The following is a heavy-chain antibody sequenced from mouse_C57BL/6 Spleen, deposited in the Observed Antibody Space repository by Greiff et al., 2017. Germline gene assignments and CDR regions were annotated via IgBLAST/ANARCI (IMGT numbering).Heavy chain of an antibody. CDR3: TRAGYYGGC. Sequence: VQLQQSGAELVRPGASVTLSCKASGYTFTGYEMHWVKQTPVHGLEWIGAIDPETGGTAYNRKLKGKAILTEEKSSSTAYMELRSLTSEDSAVYYCTRAGYYGGCWGQGTTLTVSS. CDR1: GYTFTGYE. J-gene: IGHJ2*01. D-gene: IGHD1-1*01. CDR2: IDPETGGT. V-gene: IGHV1-15*01.